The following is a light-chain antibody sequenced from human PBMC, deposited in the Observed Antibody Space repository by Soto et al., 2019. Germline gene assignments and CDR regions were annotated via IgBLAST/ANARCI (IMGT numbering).Light chain of an antibody. CDR3: QQYNGYSRT. CDR1: QSIGSS. V-gene: IGKV1-5*01. CDR2: DAS. J-gene: IGKJ1*01. Sequence: DIQMTQSPCTLSSSFGNRVTITCRASQSIGSSLAWYQQRPGTAPKLLIYDASGLERGVPSRFSGSGSGTEFTLTIRSLQPDDFATYYCQQYNGYSRTFGQGTKVDIK.